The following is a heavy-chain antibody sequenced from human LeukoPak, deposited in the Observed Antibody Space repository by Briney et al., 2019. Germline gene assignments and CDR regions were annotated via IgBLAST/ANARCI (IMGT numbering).Heavy chain of an antibody. J-gene: IGHJ4*02. CDR1: GDSLSSHY. V-gene: IGHV4-59*08. D-gene: IGHD6-19*01. CDR3: ARNVGWYSHDS. CDR2: IYGSGST. Sequence: SETLSLTCTVSGDSLSSHYWSWIRQPPGKGLEWIGYIYGSGSTHYDPSLRSRVTISEDTSKNQFSLKLTSATAADTAVYYCARNVGWYSHDSWGQGTLVTVSS.